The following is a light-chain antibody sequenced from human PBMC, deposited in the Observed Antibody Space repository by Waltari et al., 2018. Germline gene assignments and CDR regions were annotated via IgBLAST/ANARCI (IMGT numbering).Light chain of an antibody. V-gene: IGLV2-14*01. J-gene: IGLJ2*01. CDR3: SSQSTKNGVI. CDR2: DVN. Sequence: QSALTQPASVSGSPGQSITISWTGSSSDVGGDDSVSWYEDHPGQAPNVIIYDVNKRPSGVSDRFSGSNSGNTASLTISGLQAEDEATFYCSSQSTKNGVIFGGGTKVTVL. CDR1: SSDVGGDDS.